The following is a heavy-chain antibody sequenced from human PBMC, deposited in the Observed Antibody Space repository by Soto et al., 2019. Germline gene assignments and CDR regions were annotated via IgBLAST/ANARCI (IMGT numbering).Heavy chain of an antibody. CDR1: GFTFTNAW. CDR2: IKDKSEGGAT. Sequence: PGGSLRLSCATSGFTFTNAWMNWVRQAPGKGLEWVARIKDKSEGGATDHAAPVKGRFTISRDDSKNALYLQMNGLKTEDTAVYYCATAHYYDTNGLFSGPYHDYWGQGTLVTVSS. D-gene: IGHD3-22*01. CDR3: ATAHYYDTNGLFSGPYHDY. V-gene: IGHV3-15*07. J-gene: IGHJ4*02.